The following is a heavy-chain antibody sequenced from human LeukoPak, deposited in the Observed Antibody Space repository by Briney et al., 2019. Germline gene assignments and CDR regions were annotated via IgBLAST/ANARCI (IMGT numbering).Heavy chain of an antibody. CDR2: INSGGSST. CDR3: ARGRELTAVDYYCMDV. CDR1: GFTFSNYW. J-gene: IGHJ6*03. Sequence: TGGSLRLSCAASGFTFSNYWMHWVRQAPGKGLVWVSRINSGGSSTNYADSVKGRFTISRDNAKNTLYLQMNSLRAEDTAVYYCARGRELTAVDYYCMDVWGKGTTVTVSS. V-gene: IGHV3-74*01. D-gene: IGHD1-26*01.